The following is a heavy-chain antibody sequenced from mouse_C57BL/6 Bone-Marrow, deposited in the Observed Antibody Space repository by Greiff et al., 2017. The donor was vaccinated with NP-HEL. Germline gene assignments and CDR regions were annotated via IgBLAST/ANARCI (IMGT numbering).Heavy chain of an antibody. D-gene: IGHD1-1*01. J-gene: IGHJ1*03. CDR1: GYTFTSYW. CDR2: IYPGSGST. V-gene: IGHV1-55*01. CDR3: ARRHYGSSYGYFDV. Sequence: VQLQQPGAELVKPGASVKMSCKASGYTFTSYWITWVKQRPGQGLEWIGDIYPGSGSTNYNEKFKSKATLTVDTSSSTAYMQLSSLTSEDSAVYYCARRHYGSSYGYFDVWGTGTTVTVSS.